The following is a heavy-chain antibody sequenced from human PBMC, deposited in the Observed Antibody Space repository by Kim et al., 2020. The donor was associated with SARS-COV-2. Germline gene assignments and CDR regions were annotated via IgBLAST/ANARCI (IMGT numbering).Heavy chain of an antibody. D-gene: IGHD4-17*01. CDR2: ISYDGSNK. J-gene: IGHJ4*02. CDR1: GFTFSSYA. V-gene: IGHV3-30*04. CDR3: AQNGREDDYGDYFPHFDY. Sequence: GGSLRLSCAASGFTFSSYAMHWVRQAPGKGLEWVAVISYDGSNKYYADSVKGRFTISRDNSKNTMYLQMNSLRAEDTAVYYCAQNGREDDYGDYFPHFDYWGQGTLVTVSS.